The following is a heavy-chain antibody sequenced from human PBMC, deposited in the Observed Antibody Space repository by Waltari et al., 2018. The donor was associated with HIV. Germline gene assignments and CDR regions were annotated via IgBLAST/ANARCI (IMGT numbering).Heavy chain of an antibody. CDR3: AHQISGQWLTPGH. V-gene: IGHV3-23*01. Sequence: EVQLLESGGGLVQPGESLRLSCTASGFAFNNYALNWVRQAQGKGLEWVSAISASSFIHTYYADSVRGRFTVSRDNSKSTTYLQMNSLRVEDTAVYYCAHQISGQWLTPGHWGQGTLVTVSS. J-gene: IGHJ4*02. D-gene: IGHD6-19*01. CDR1: GFAFNNYA. CDR2: ISASSFIHT.